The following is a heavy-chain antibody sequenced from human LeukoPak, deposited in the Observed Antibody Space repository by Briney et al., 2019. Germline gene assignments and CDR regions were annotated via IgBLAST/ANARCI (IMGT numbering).Heavy chain of an antibody. D-gene: IGHD5-12*01. V-gene: IGHV3-66*01. Sequence: GGSLRLFFAASGFNFSINYMHWVRQAPGERLEWVSVTYSSGTAYYADSVKGRFTISRANAKNSLYLEMTNLRVEETAVYYCARSGGYGWDNWGQGALVTVSS. CDR2: TYSSGTA. J-gene: IGHJ4*02. CDR1: GFNFSINY. CDR3: ARSGGYGWDN.